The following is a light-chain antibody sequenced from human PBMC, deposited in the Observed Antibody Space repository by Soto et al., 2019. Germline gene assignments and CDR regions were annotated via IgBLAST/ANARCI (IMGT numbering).Light chain of an antibody. Sequence: EIVLTQSPATLSLSPGERATLSCRASQSVSSYLAWYQQKPGQAPRLLIYDASNRATGIPARFSGSGSGTDFTLTISSLEPEDFAVYYCQQRRLTCGGGTKVEIK. CDR3: QQRRLT. CDR2: DAS. CDR1: QSVSSY. V-gene: IGKV3-11*01. J-gene: IGKJ4*01.